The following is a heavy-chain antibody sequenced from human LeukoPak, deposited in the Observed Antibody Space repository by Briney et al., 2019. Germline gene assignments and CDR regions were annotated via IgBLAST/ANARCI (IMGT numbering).Heavy chain of an antibody. Sequence: SETLSLTCTVSNYSITSGYYWGLIRPPPRKGLGWTGSIYHSGSTHYNPSLKSRVAISIDPSRNQFYLKLSALTAPVTAVYYCARVWVGYVAAAGYWGQGTLVTVSS. CDR1: NYSITSGYY. J-gene: IGHJ4*02. CDR3: ARVWVGYVAAAGY. V-gene: IGHV4-38-2*02. D-gene: IGHD6-13*01. CDR2: IYHSGST.